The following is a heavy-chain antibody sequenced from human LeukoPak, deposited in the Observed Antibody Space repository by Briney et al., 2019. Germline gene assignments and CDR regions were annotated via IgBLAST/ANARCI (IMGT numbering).Heavy chain of an antibody. J-gene: IGHJ4*02. CDR3: ARTRDDSGCFDL. CDR1: GFTFSTYS. D-gene: IGHD6-19*01. V-gene: IGHV3-21*01. CDR2: ISIGSTYI. Sequence: PGGSLRLSCSASGFTFSTYSMNWVRQAPGKGLEWVPSISIGSTYIFYGDSVKGRFTISRDDAGNSLYLQMNGLRAEDTAVYYCARTRDDSGCFDLWGQGTLVTVSS.